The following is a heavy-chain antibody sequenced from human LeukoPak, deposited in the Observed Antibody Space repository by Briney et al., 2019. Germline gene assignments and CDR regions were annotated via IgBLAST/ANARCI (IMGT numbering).Heavy chain of an antibody. D-gene: IGHD2-15*01. CDR1: GGTFSSYT. CDR2: IIPILGIA. Sequence: SVKVSCKASGGTFSSYTISWVRQAPGQGLEWMGRIIPILGIANYAQKFQGRVTITTDESTSTAYMELSSLRSEDTAVYYCAREDIVVVVAASHFDYWGQGTLVTASS. J-gene: IGHJ4*02. CDR3: AREDIVVVVAASHFDY. V-gene: IGHV1-69*16.